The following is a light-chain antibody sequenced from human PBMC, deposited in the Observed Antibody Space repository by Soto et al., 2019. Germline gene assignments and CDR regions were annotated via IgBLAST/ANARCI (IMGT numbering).Light chain of an antibody. V-gene: IGLV2-14*01. J-gene: IGLJ2*01. CDR2: DVS. Sequence: QSVLTQPASVSGYPGQSSTISCTGTSSDVGGYNYVSWYQQHPGKAPKLLIYDVSNRPSGVSNRFSGSKSGNTASLTISGLQAEDEADYYCSSYTSSSTLEGVFGGGTKLTVL. CDR1: SSDVGGYNY. CDR3: SSYTSSSTLEGV.